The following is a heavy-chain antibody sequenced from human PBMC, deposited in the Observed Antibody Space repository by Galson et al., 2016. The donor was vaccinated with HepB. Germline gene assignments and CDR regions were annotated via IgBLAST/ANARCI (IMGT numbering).Heavy chain of an antibody. CDR1: GFTFSSYG. D-gene: IGHD5-18*01. CDR2: ISYDGSNK. J-gene: IGHJ4*02. V-gene: IGHV3-30*18. CDR3: AKGYGLWDY. Sequence: SLRLSCAAPGFTFSSYGMHWVRQAPGKGLEWVAVISYDGSNKYYADSVKGRFTISRDNSKNTLYLQMNSLRAEDTAVYYCAKGYGLWDYWGQGTLVTVSS.